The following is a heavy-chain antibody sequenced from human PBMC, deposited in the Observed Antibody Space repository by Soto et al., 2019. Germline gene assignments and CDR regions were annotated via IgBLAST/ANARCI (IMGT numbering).Heavy chain of an antibody. D-gene: IGHD2-2*01. Sequence: GGSLRLSCAASGFTFSHVWMSLVRQAPGKGLEWVGRIKRKIDGETIDYAAPVKGRFTISRDDSKDTLYLQMNSLKTEDTAVYYCATEASCSSTNCHRAFDIWGQGTVVTVSS. CDR2: IKRKIDGETI. V-gene: IGHV3-15*01. CDR3: ATEASCSSTNCHRAFDI. J-gene: IGHJ3*02. CDR1: GFTFSHVW.